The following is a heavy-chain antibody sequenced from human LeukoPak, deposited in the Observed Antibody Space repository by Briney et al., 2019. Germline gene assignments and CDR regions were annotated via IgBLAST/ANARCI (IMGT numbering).Heavy chain of an antibody. CDR2: IYHSGSP. Sequence: PSETLSLTCTVSGYSISSGYYWGWIRQPPGKGLEWIGSIYHSGSPYYNPSLKSRVTISVDTSRNQFSLKLGSVTAADTAVYYCARNTRDGYRGGDAFDIWGQGTMVTVSS. CDR1: GYSISSGYY. D-gene: IGHD5-24*01. CDR3: ARNTRDGYRGGDAFDI. J-gene: IGHJ3*02. V-gene: IGHV4-38-2*02.